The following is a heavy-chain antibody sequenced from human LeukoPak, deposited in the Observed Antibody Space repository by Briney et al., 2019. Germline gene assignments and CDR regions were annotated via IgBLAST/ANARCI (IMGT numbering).Heavy chain of an antibody. J-gene: IGHJ4*02. D-gene: IGHD6-19*01. Sequence: PGGSLRLSCAASGFIFSSYVMSWVRQAPGKGLEWVANIKQDGSDKYYLDSVKGRFTISRDNAKNSVYLQMNSLRADDTALYYCARGPVSHTSGWPFDYWGQGTLVTVSS. CDR2: IKQDGSDK. CDR1: GFIFSSYV. CDR3: ARGPVSHTSGWPFDY. V-gene: IGHV3-7*04.